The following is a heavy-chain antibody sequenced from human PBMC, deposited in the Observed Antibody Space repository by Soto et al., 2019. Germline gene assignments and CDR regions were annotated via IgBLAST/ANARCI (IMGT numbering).Heavy chain of an antibody. D-gene: IGHD2-15*01. J-gene: IGHJ6*02. CDR1: EFSFSDYY. CDR2: ISSYGNTI. CDR3: VRDGGPTGLDV. V-gene: IGHV3-11*01. Sequence: QVQLVQSGGGLVKPGGSLRLSCAASEFSFSDYYVGGIRQAPVKGLEWVLYISSYGNTIYYPDSVKGRFTSSRDSARKSLYLKLDSLRVEDTAVCYCVRDGGPTGLDVWGQGTSVTVSS.